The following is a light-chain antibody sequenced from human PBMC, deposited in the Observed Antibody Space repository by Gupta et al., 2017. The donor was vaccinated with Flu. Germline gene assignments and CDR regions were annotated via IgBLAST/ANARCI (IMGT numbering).Light chain of an antibody. CDR1: RIEVGSYKL. J-gene: IGLJ3*02. Sequence: QSARTQPASVSGPPGESITISCTGTRIEVGSYKLVSWYQQHPGKAPKLMIYEGSKRPSGVSNRFSGSKSGNTASLTISGLQAEDEADYYCCSYAGSSNWVFGGGTKLTVL. CDR2: EGS. CDR3: CSYAGSSNWV. V-gene: IGLV2-23*01.